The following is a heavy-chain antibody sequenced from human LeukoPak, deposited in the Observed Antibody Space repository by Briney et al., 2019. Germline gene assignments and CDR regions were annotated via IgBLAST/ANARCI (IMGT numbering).Heavy chain of an antibody. CDR3: ARASGYFDY. D-gene: IGHD3-10*01. J-gene: IGHJ4*02. V-gene: IGHV3-30-3*01. CDR1: GFTFSSYI. Sequence: GGSLRLSCAASGFTFSSYIVHWVRQAPGKGLEWVAFISYHGDNKYYADSVKGRFTISRDNSKNTLYLQMNSLRAEDTAVYYCARASGYFDYWGQGTLVTVSS. CDR2: ISYHGDNK.